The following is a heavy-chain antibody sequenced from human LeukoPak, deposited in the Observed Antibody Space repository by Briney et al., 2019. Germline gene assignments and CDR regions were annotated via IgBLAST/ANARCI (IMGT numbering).Heavy chain of an antibody. V-gene: IGHV3-21*01. CDR1: GFTFSSYS. Sequence: GGSLRLSCAASGFTFSSYSMNWVRQAPGKGLEWVSSISSSSYIYYADSVKGRFTISRDNAKNSLYLQMNSLRAEDTAVYYCARDLSSVYATNWFDPWGQGTLVTVSS. CDR3: ARDLSSVYATNWFDP. CDR2: ISSSSYI. D-gene: IGHD2-8*01. J-gene: IGHJ5*02.